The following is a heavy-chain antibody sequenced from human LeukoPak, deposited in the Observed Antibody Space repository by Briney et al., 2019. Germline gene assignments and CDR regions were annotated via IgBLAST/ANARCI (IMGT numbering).Heavy chain of an antibody. CDR1: GGSFSGYY. Sequence: SETLSLTCAVYGGSFSGYYWSWIRQPPGKGLEWIGEINYSGSTNYNPSLKSRVTISVDTSKNQFSLKLSSVTAADTAVYYCARGVRYCSSTSCSRLIDYWGQGTLVTVSS. J-gene: IGHJ4*02. CDR2: INYSGST. CDR3: ARGVRYCSSTSCSRLIDY. V-gene: IGHV4-34*01. D-gene: IGHD2-2*01.